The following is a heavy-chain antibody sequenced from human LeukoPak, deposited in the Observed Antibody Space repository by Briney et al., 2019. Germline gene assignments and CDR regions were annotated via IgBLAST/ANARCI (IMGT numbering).Heavy chain of an antibody. CDR3: AREEGYCSTTSCSAPFDY. J-gene: IGHJ4*02. Sequence: ASVKVSCKASGYTFTSYGISWVRQAPGQGLEWMGWISAYNGNTNYAQKLQGRVTMTTDTSTSTAYMELSSLRSDDTAVYYCAREEGYCSTTSCSAPFDYWGQGALVTVSS. V-gene: IGHV1-18*01. D-gene: IGHD2-2*01. CDR1: GYTFTSYG. CDR2: ISAYNGNT.